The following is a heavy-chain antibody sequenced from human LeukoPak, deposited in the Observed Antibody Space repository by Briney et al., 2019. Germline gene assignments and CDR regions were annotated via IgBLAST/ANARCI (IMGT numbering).Heavy chain of an antibody. CDR2: ISSSSSTI. Sequence: GGSLRLSCAASGFTFSSYSMNWVRQAPGKGLEWVSHISSSSSTIYYADSVKGRFTISRDNAKNSLYLQMNSLRDEDTAVYYCARRGYSSGWYEEYYFDYWGQGTLVTVSS. D-gene: IGHD6-19*01. V-gene: IGHV3-48*02. CDR1: GFTFSSYS. J-gene: IGHJ4*02. CDR3: ARRGYSSGWYEEYYFDY.